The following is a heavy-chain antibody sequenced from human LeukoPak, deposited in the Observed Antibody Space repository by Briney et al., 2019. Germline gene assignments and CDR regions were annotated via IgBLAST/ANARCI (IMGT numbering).Heavy chain of an antibody. CDR3: ARGPRYSSSWYGSLRNYYYMDV. CDR2: INHSGST. Sequence: SETLSLTCAVYGGSFSGYYWSWIRQPPGKGLEWIGEINHSGSTNYNPSLKSRVTISVDTSKNQFSLKLSSVTAADTAVYYCARGPRYSSSWYGSLRNYYYMDVWGKGTTVTVSS. V-gene: IGHV4-34*01. CDR1: GGSFSGYY. D-gene: IGHD6-13*01. J-gene: IGHJ6*03.